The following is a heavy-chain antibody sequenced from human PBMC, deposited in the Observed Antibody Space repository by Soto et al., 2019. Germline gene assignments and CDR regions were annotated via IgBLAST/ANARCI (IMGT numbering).Heavy chain of an antibody. CDR2: IYYSGST. V-gene: IGHV4-59*07. Sequence: SDTLFLTRPVSGFSISSAYWSWIRQPPGKGLELIAYIYYSGSTNYNPSLKSRVVISGDTSKNQFSLKLSSVTAADTAVYYCARTVIGGFDYWGQGTLVT. CDR3: ARTVIGGFDY. D-gene: IGHD3-16*02. CDR1: GFSISSAY. J-gene: IGHJ4*02.